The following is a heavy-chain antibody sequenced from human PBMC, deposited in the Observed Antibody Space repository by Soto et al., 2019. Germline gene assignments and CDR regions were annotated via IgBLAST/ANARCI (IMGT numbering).Heavy chain of an antibody. V-gene: IGHV3-48*01. CDR1: GFSISDCS. D-gene: IGHD3-10*01. CDR2: ISTNNDAI. J-gene: IGHJ4*02. CDR3: ASVLGSRRSGSYPSY. Sequence: EVQLVESGGGLVQPGGSLRLSCAASGFSISDCSMNWVRRAPGKGLEWISYISTNNDAIYYADSVKGRFTISRDNAKNSLYLQMNSLRAEDTALYYCASVLGSRRSGSYPSYWGQGTLVTVSS.